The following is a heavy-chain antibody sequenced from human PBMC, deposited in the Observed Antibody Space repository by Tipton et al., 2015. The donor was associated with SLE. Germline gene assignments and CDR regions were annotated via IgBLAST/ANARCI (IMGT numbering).Heavy chain of an antibody. CDR1: GFTFSDYY. CDR2: IYSGGSP. Sequence: GSLRLSCAASGFTFSDYYMSWIRQAPGKGLEWVAVIYSGGSPYNADSVKGRFTISRDNSKNTLYLQMNSLGAEDTAVYYCARGSVASIYYFDYWGQGILVTVSS. CDR3: ARGSVASIYYFDY. V-gene: IGHV3-53*01. D-gene: IGHD6-19*01. J-gene: IGHJ4*02.